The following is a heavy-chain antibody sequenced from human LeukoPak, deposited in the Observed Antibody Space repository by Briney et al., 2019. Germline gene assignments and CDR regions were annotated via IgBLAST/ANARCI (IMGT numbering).Heavy chain of an antibody. J-gene: IGHJ3*02. CDR1: GYTFTSYG. CDR3: AMGTMVRGVRWVSAFDI. Sequence: LWASVKVSCKASGYTFTSYGISWVRQAPGQGLEWMGWISAYNGNTNYAQKLQGRVTMTTDTSTSTAYMELRSLRSDDTAVYYCAMGTMVRGVRWVSAFDIWGQGTMVTVSS. D-gene: IGHD3-10*01. CDR2: ISAYNGNT. V-gene: IGHV1-18*01.